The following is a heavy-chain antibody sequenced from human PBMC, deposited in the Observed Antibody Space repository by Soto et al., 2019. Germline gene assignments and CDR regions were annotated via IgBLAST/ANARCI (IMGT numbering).Heavy chain of an antibody. Sequence: QVQLVESGGGVVQPGRSLRLSCAASGFTFSSYAMHWVRQAPGKGLEWVAVISYDGSNKYYADSVKGRFTISRDNSKNTLYLQMNSMRAEDTAVYYCARIRSYLFGYWGQGTLVTVSS. J-gene: IGHJ4*02. CDR1: GFTFSSYA. V-gene: IGHV3-30-3*01. CDR2: ISYDGSNK. D-gene: IGHD1-26*01. CDR3: ARIRSYLFGY.